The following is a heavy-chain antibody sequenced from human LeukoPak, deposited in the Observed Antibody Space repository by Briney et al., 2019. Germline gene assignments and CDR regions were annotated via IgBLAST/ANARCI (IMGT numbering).Heavy chain of an antibody. Sequence: PGGSLRLSCAASGFTFDAYAMHWVRQAPGKGLEWVSLIRGDGGSTYHADSVKGRFTISRDNSKNSLYLQMNDLRTEDTALYYRAKDSTSSEIGDHFDYWGQGTLVTVSS. J-gene: IGHJ4*02. D-gene: IGHD4-17*01. CDR3: AKDSTSSEIGDHFDY. V-gene: IGHV3-43*02. CDR2: IRGDGGST. CDR1: GFTFDAYA.